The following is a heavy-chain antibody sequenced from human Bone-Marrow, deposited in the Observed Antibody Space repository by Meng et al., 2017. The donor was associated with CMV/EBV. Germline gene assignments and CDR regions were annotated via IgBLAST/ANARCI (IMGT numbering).Heavy chain of an antibody. V-gene: IGHV3-30*18. CDR1: GFTFSSYG. CDR3: AKDLADYDTLDY. Sequence: SCAASGFTFSSYGMHWVRQAPGKGLEWVAVISYDGSNKYYADSVKGRGTISRDNSKNTLYLQMNSLRAEDTAVYYCAKDLADYDTLDYWGQGTLVTVSS. CDR2: ISYDGSNK. J-gene: IGHJ4*02. D-gene: IGHD3-9*01.